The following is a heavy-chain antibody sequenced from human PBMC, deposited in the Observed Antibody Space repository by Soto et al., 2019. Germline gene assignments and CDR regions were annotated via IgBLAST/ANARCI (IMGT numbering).Heavy chain of an antibody. CDR1: GYIFSTYW. Sequence: GESLKISCKGSGYIFSTYWIGWVRQMPGKGLEWMGIIYPADSNTRYSPSLQGQVTISADKSISTAYLQWSSLKASDTAMYYCARGWQGDYWGQGTLVTVSS. CDR3: ARGWQGDY. D-gene: IGHD6-19*01. J-gene: IGHJ4*02. CDR2: IYPADSNT. V-gene: IGHV5-51*01.